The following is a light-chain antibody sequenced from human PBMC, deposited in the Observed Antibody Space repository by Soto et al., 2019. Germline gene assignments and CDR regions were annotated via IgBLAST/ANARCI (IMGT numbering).Light chain of an antibody. J-gene: IGLJ1*01. CDR3: SSYTSSSTYV. Sequence: QSALTQPASVSGSPGQSITISCTGTSSDVGNYNYVSWYQQHPGKAPKVMIYDVSNRPSGVSNRFSGSKSGITASLTISGLQAEDEADYYCSSYTSSSTYVFGTGTKVTVL. CDR1: SSDVGNYNY. V-gene: IGLV2-14*01. CDR2: DVS.